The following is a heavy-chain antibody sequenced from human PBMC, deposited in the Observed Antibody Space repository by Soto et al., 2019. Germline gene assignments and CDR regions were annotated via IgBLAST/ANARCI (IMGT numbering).Heavy chain of an antibody. J-gene: IGHJ3*02. CDR1: GFTLSAYW. D-gene: IGHD6-13*01. Sequence: EVQLEESGGDLVQPGGSPRLSCAASGFTLSAYWMTWVRQAPGKGLEWVANINRDGSKKSYLDSVRSRFTISRDNVGNSLYLQMDSLRADDTALYYCARDVSPGSSSLYLDAFDIWGQGTMVTVSS. CDR3: ARDVSPGSSSLYLDAFDI. V-gene: IGHV3-7*05. CDR2: INRDGSKK.